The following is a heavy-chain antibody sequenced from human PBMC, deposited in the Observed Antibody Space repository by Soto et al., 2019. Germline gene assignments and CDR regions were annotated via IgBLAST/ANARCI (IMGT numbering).Heavy chain of an antibody. V-gene: IGHV4-31*03. CDR1: GASISSGGYY. Sequence: QVQLQESGPGLVKPSQTLSLTCSVSGASISSGGYYWSWIRQHPGKGLEWIGYIYYSGSTYYNPSLKSRLTRSVDTSNNQLSRKQSSLTAAGTAVYYCAARFSYGYSGGFDIWGQGTMVTVSS. CDR3: AARFSYGYSGGFDI. D-gene: IGHD5-18*01. J-gene: IGHJ3*02. CDR2: IYYSGST.